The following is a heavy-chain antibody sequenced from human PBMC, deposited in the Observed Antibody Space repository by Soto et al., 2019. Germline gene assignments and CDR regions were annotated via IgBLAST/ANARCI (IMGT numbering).Heavy chain of an antibody. V-gene: IGHV4-59*08. J-gene: IGHJ6*02. CDR2: IHYRESP. CDR1: GGSISDYY. CDR3: ARHMWKKDIIPSAAFDL. D-gene: IGHD2-8*01. Sequence: SETLSLTCTVSGGSISDYYWSWIRQPPGKGLQSIGYIHYRESPKYDPSLKSRVTLSLDTSANQFSLRPYSVTAADTAVYYCARHMWKKDIIPSAAFDLWSQGTTVTVSS.